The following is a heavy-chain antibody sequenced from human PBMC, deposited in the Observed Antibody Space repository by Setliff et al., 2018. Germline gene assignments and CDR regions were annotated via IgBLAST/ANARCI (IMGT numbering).Heavy chain of an antibody. CDR3: AREQWLDPPGYYYMDV. Sequence: PSETLSLTCGVYGGSFSGYYWSWIRQPPGKWLEWIGEIIPGGSTNYNPSLKSRVTISVDTSKNQFSLKVNSVTAADTAVYYCAREQWLDPPGYYYMDVWAKGTTVTVSS. V-gene: IGHV4-34*12. CDR2: IIPGGST. CDR1: GGSFSGYY. D-gene: IGHD6-19*01. J-gene: IGHJ6*03.